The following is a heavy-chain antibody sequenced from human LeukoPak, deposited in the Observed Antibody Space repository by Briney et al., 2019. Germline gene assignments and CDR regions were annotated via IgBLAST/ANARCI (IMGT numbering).Heavy chain of an antibody. CDR1: GFTFSSYS. D-gene: IGHD3-9*01. V-gene: IGHV3-48*01. J-gene: IGHJ3*01. Sequence: GGSLRLSCAASGFTFSSYSMNWVRQAPGKGLEWVSYISSSSSTIYYADSVKGRFTISRDNAKNSLYLQMNSLRAEDTAVYYCAIEISRLVIHAFDLWGQGTMVTVSS. CDR2: ISSSSSTI. CDR3: AIEISRLVIHAFDL.